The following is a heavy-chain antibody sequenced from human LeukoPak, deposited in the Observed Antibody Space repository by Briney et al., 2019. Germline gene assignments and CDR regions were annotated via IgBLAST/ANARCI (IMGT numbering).Heavy chain of an antibody. D-gene: IGHD3-22*01. Sequence: KSGGSLRLSCAASGFTFSSYSMNWVRQAPGKGLEWVSSISSSSSYIYYADSVKGRFTISRDNAKNSLYLQMNSLRAEDTAVYYCAREGVGYYDSSGYSYFDYWGQGTLVTVSS. V-gene: IGHV3-21*01. CDR3: AREGVGYYDSSGYSYFDY. CDR2: ISSSSSYI. CDR1: GFTFSSYS. J-gene: IGHJ4*02.